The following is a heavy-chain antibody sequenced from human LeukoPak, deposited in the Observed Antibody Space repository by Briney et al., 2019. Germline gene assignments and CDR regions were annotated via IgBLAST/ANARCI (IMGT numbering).Heavy chain of an antibody. J-gene: IGHJ4*02. V-gene: IGHV4-59*08. CDR1: GVSFSAYY. CDR2: IYYSGST. D-gene: IGHD1-26*01. CDR3: ARSTRIVGATSVDY. Sequence: SETLSLTCAVYGVSFSAYYWSWIRQPPGKGLEWIGYIYYSGSTNYNPSLKSRVTISVDTSKNQFSLKLSSVTAADTAVYYCARSTRIVGATSVDYWGQGTLVTVSS.